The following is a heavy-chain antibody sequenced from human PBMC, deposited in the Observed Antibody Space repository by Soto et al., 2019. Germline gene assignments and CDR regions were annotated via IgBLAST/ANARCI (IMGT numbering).Heavy chain of an antibody. V-gene: IGHV3-23*01. CDR1: GVTFMKYG. Sequence: VGSLMICCESSGVTFMKYGVIWVRQAPGKGQEWVSGITGSGLTIEHSASVKGRFTISRDNSKNTVYLQMNSLRAEDTAIYYCAKDDVSGDGLWLVSDWGQGTPVTVSS. CDR3: AKDDVSGDGLWLVSD. J-gene: IGHJ4*02. CDR2: ITGSGLTI. D-gene: IGHD2-21*02.